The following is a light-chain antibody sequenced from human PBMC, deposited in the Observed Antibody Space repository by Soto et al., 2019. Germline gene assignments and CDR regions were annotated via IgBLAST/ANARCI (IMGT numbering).Light chain of an antibody. J-gene: IGKJ4*02. V-gene: IGKV1-5*01. CDR1: QIISSW. CDR2: DAS. Sequence: DIPMTQSPSTLSASVGDRVTITCRASQIISSWWAWYQQKPGKAPKLLIYDASSLESGVPSRFSGSGSGTEFTLTISSLQHADVATYYCQKYNSYSLLTFGGGTKVEIK. CDR3: QKYNSYSLLT.